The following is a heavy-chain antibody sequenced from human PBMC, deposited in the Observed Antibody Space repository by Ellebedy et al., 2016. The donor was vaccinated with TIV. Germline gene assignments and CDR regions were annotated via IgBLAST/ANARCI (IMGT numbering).Heavy chain of an antibody. CDR2: IYSGGST. D-gene: IGHD6-19*01. CDR3: ARESPAYSSGFN. Sequence: GESLKISCAASGFTVSSNYMSWVRQAPGKGLEWVSVIYSGGSTYYADSVKGRFTISRDNSKNTLYLQMNSLRAEDTAVYYCARESPAYSSGFNWGQGTLVTVSS. J-gene: IGHJ4*02. V-gene: IGHV3-53*05. CDR1: GFTVSSNY.